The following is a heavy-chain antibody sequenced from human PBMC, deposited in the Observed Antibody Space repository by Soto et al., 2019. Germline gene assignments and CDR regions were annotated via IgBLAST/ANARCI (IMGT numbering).Heavy chain of an antibody. D-gene: IGHD2-15*01. CDR3: ARLARCGGTCFYGFPSN. CDR1: GGSFSDFY. V-gene: IGHV4-34*01. Sequence: SETLSLTCAVYGGSFSDFYWTWIRQPPGKGLEWIGEINHSGSTNYNPSRKSRLTMSVDTSRNQFSLKLTSVTAADTAVYYCARLARCGGTCFYGFPSNWGQGALVTVSS. J-gene: IGHJ4*02. CDR2: INHSGST.